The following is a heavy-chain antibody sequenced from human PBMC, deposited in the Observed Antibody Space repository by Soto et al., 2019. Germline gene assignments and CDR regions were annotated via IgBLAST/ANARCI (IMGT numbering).Heavy chain of an antibody. CDR2: ISSSSYFM. V-gene: IGHV3-21*01. J-gene: IGHJ4*02. CDR3: AREGVGEYFDY. CDR1: GFTFSTYT. Sequence: EVQLVESGGGLVKPGGSLRLSCAASGFTFSTYTMTWVRQAPGKGLEWVSSISSSSYFMNYADSVKGRFTISRDNAKNSLYLQMNSLRAEDTALYYCAREGVGEYFDYWGQGTLVTVSS. D-gene: IGHD3-16*01.